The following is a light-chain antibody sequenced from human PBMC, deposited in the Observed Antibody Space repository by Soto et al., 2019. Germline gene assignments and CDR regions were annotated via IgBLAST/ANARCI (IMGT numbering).Light chain of an antibody. CDR3: QQYNDWPPT. CDR2: GAS. J-gene: IGKJ1*01. V-gene: IGKV3-15*01. Sequence: IVMTQSPATLSASPGGRATLSGRASQSVRSNLAWYQQKPGQAPRLLIYGASTRATGIPARFSGSGSGTEFTLSIGSLQSEDFAVYYCQQYNDWPPTFGQGTKVDIK. CDR1: QSVRSN.